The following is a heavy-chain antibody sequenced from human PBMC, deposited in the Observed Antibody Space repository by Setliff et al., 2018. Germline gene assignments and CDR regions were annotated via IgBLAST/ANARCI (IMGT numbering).Heavy chain of an antibody. Sequence: PSETLSLTCAVYGGSFSGYYWSWIRQPPGKGLEWIGEINHSGSTNYNPSLKSRVTISVDTSKNQFSLKLSSVTAADTAVYYCARKSRNIVVVPAAVIYYYSYYMDVWGKGTTVTVSS. J-gene: IGHJ6*03. CDR2: INHSGST. CDR3: ARKSRNIVVVPAAVIYYYSYYMDV. CDR1: GGSFSGYY. V-gene: IGHV4-34*01. D-gene: IGHD2-2*01.